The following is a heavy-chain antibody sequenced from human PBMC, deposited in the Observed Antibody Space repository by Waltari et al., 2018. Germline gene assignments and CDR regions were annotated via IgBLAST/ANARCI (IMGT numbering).Heavy chain of an antibody. V-gene: IGHV1-3*03. CDR3: ARGDIVLNGYYFDY. J-gene: IGHJ4*02. Sequence: QVHLVQSGAGVKKPGASVKVSCKASGYPFLSYAMHWLRQAPGQRLEWMGWINAGNGNTKYSQEFQGRVTITRDTSASTAYMELSSLRSEDMAVYYCARGDIVLNGYYFDYWGQGTLVTVSS. D-gene: IGHD2-8*01. CDR1: GYPFLSYA. CDR2: INAGNGNT.